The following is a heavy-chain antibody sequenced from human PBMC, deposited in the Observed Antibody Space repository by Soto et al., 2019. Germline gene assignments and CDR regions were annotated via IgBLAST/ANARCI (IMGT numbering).Heavy chain of an antibody. CDR1: GFTFSDYE. CDR2: ISLSGTTI. Sequence: SLRLSCAASGFTFSDYEMNWVRQAPGKGLEWVSYISLSGTTIHYADSVKGRFTISRDNAKNSVYLQMNSLRVEDTAIYYCAREGGFDWFYPWGQGTLVTVSS. CDR3: AREGGFDWFYP. J-gene: IGHJ5*02. V-gene: IGHV3-48*03.